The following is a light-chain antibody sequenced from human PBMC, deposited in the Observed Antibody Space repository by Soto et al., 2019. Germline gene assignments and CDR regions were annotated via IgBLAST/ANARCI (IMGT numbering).Light chain of an antibody. J-gene: IGKJ1*01. CDR3: HQYYSSPWT. Sequence: EIVLTQSPGTLSLSPGERATLSCRASQSVNTRYSAWYQKKPGQAPRLLIYATSSRATGIPDRFSGSGSGTDFTLTISRLEPEDFAVYYCHQYYSSPWTFGQGTRVEIK. CDR1: QSVNTRY. V-gene: IGKV3-20*01. CDR2: ATS.